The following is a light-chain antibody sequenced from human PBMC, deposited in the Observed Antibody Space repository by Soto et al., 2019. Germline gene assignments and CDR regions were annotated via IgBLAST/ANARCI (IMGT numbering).Light chain of an antibody. CDR3: CSYVGSSPYV. Sequence: QSVLTQPRSVSGSPGQSVTISCTGSSSDAGDYKYVSWHQQYPGKAPKLIIYDVNKRPSGVPDRFTGSKSGNTASLTISGLQAEDEADYYCCSYVGSSPYVFGTGTKETVL. J-gene: IGLJ1*01. CDR1: SSDAGDYKY. V-gene: IGLV2-11*01. CDR2: DVN.